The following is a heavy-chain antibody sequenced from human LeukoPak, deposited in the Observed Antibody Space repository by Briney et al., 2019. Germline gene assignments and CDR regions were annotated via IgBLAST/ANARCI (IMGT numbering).Heavy chain of an antibody. CDR3: AKGGQVVPAAMYYFDY. D-gene: IGHD2-2*01. CDR2: ISGSGGST. V-gene: IGHV3-23*01. CDR1: GFTFSSYA. J-gene: IGHJ4*02. Sequence: GGSLRLSCTASGFTFSSYAMSWVHQAPGKGLVWVSAISGSGGSTYYADSVKGRFTISRDNSKNTLYLQMNSLRAEDTAVYYCAKGGQVVPAAMYYFDYWGQGTLVTVSS.